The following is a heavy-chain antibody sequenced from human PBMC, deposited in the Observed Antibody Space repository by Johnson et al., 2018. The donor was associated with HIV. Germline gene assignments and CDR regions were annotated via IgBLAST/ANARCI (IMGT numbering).Heavy chain of an antibody. V-gene: IGHV3-30*18. CDR1: GFTFSSYG. CDR2: ISYDGSNQ. J-gene: IGHJ3*01. CDR3: AKMYYNFWSGYSAQMDAFDV. Sequence: HVQLVESGGGVVQPGRSLRLSCAASGFTFSSYGMHWVRQAPGKGLEWVAVISYDGSNQFYADSVKGRFTISSDNSKNTLYLEMYSLRAEDTAVYYCAKMYYNFWSGYSAQMDAFDVWGQGTMVTVSS. D-gene: IGHD3-3*01.